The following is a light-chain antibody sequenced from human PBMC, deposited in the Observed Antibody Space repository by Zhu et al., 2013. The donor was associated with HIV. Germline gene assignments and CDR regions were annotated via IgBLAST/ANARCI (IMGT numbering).Light chain of an antibody. V-gene: IGKV4-1*01. CDR3: QQYYSTPRT. J-gene: IGKJ1*01. CDR1: QSFLCSSNNKNY. CDR2: WAS. Sequence: DIVMTQSPDSLAVSLGERATINCRSSQSFLCSSNNKNYLAWYQQKPGQPPKLLIYWASTRESGVPDRFSGSGSGTDFTLTISSLQAEDVAVYYCQQYYSTPRTFGQGTKVEIK.